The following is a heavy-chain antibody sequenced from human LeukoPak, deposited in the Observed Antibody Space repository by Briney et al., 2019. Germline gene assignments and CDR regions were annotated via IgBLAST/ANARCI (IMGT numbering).Heavy chain of an antibody. V-gene: IGHV3-21*01. CDR2: IRGDSTET. D-gene: IGHD3-3*01. J-gene: IGHJ4*02. Sequence: GGSLRLSCEGSGFTFSSYSMIWVRQAPGKGLEWVSSIRGDSTETRHADSLMGRFTISRDNAKKSLYLQMNSLRAEDTAVYYCARGHFGVVLDYWGQGTLVAVSS. CDR1: GFTFSSYS. CDR3: ARGHFGVVLDY.